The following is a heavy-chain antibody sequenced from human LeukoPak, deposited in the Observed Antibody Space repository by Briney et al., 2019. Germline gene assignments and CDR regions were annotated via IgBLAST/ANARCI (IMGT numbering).Heavy chain of an antibody. V-gene: IGHV4-39*01. Sequence: SETLSLTCTVSGGSISSSSYYWGWIRQPPGKGLEWIGSIYYSGSTYYNPSLKSRATISVDTSKNQFSLKLSSVTAADTAVYYCARLWGTNYYYYYGMDVWGQGTTVTVSS. J-gene: IGHJ6*02. D-gene: IGHD1/OR15-1a*01. CDR1: GGSISSSSYY. CDR2: IYYSGST. CDR3: ARLWGTNYYYYYGMDV.